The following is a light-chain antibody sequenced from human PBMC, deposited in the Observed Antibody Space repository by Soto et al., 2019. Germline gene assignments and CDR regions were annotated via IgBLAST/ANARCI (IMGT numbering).Light chain of an antibody. CDR1: SSNIGSNY. Sequence: QSVLTQPPSASGTPGQRVTISCSGSSSNIGSNYVYWYQQLPGTAPKLLIYRNNQRPSGVPDRFSGSKSGNSASLAISGLRSEDEADYYCASYDDSMSGPIGGGTKLTVL. CDR3: ASYDDSMSGP. CDR2: RNN. V-gene: IGLV1-47*01. J-gene: IGLJ2*01.